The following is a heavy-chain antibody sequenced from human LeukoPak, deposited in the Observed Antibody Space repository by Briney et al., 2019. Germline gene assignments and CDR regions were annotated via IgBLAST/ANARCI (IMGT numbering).Heavy chain of an antibody. CDR1: GGSISSGGYS. Sequence: SQTLSLTCAVSGGSISSGGYSWSWIRQPPGKGLEWIGYIYHSGSTYYNPSLKSRVTISVDRSKNQFSLKLSSVTAADTAVYYCASSGYYDSSGYYYSLDYWGQGTLVTVSS. J-gene: IGHJ4*02. V-gene: IGHV4-30-2*01. D-gene: IGHD3-22*01. CDR3: ASSGYYDSSGYYYSLDY. CDR2: IYHSGST.